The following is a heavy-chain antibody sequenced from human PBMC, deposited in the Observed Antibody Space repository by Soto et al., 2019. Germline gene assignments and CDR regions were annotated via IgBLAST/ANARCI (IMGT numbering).Heavy chain of an antibody. CDR1: GGSISSSSYY. CDR2: IYYSGST. J-gene: IGHJ4*02. D-gene: IGHD3-3*01. CDR3: ASYDFWSGYPFDY. V-gene: IGHV4-39*01. Sequence: SETLSLTCTVSGGSISSSSYYWGWIRQPPGKGLEWIGSIYYSGSTYYNPSLKSRVTISVDTSKNQFSLKLSSVTAADTAVYYCASYDFWSGYPFDYWGQGTLVTVSS.